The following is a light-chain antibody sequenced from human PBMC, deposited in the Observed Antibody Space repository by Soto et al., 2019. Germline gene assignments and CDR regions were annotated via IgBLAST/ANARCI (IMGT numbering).Light chain of an antibody. CDR2: DAS. CDR1: QTADKW. V-gene: IGKV1-5*01. J-gene: IGKJ2*02. CDR3: QQYNDYPCT. Sequence: DIQVTQSPSTLSASVGDRVIIACRASQTADKWVAWYQQKPGKAPNVLIYDASRLESVVPSRFSGSGSGTLFTLTISNLQPDDFATYYCQQYNDYPCTVGQGTKVEI.